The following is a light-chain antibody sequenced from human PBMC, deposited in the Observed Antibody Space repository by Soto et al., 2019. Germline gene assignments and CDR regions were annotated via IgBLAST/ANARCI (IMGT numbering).Light chain of an antibody. V-gene: IGLV2-8*01. CDR1: SSDVGGYNY. CDR2: EVS. Sequence: QSALTQPRSVSGSPGQSVTISCTGTSSDVGGYNYVSWYQQHPGKAPKLMIYEVSERPSGVPDRFSGSKSGNTASLTVSGLQAEDEADYYCSSYAGTNNVVFGGGTKLTVL. J-gene: IGLJ2*01. CDR3: SSYAGTNNVV.